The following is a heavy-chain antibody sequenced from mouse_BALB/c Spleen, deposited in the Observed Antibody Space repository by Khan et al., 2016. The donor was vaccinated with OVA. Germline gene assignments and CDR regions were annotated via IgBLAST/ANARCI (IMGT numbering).Heavy chain of an antibody. CDR2: IWAGGST. CDR3: AREGYYGNLYYFDY. V-gene: IGHV2-9*02. CDR1: GFSLTSYG. D-gene: IGHD2-1*01. J-gene: IGHJ2*01. Sequence: QVQLKESGPGLVAPSQSLSITCTVSGFSLTSYGVHWVRQPPGKGLEWLGTIWAGGSTNYNSALMSRLSIIKDNSKSQVFLKMNSLQTDDTAIYYCAREGYYGNLYYFDYWGQGTTLTVSS.